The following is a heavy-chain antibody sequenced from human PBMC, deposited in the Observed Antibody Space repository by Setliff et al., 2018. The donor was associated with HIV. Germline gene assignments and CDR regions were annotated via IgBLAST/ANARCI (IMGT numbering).Heavy chain of an antibody. D-gene: IGHD7-27*01. CDR2: ISSYNGNT. CDR1: GYTFTSYG. V-gene: IGHV1-18*01. J-gene: IGHJ4*02. Sequence: ASVKVSCKAFGYTFTSYGISWVRQAPGQGLEWMGWISSYNGNTIYAQKFQGRVTMTTETSASVADMELRTLTSDATAVYYCARGGGKVSKWGSAGPGDFWGQGTQVTVSS. CDR3: ARGGGKVSKWGSAGPGDF.